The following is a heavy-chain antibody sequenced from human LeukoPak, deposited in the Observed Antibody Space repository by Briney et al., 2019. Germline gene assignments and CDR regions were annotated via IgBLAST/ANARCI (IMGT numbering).Heavy chain of an antibody. D-gene: IGHD6-13*01. Sequence: PGGSLRLSCAASGFTFSSYAMHWVRQAPGKGLEWVAVISYDGSYKYYADSVKGRFTISRDNSKNTLYLQMNSLRAEDTAVYYCARGLAAAGTGEDYWGQGTLVTVSS. J-gene: IGHJ4*02. CDR1: GFTFSSYA. V-gene: IGHV3-30-3*01. CDR3: ARGLAAAGTGEDY. CDR2: ISYDGSYK.